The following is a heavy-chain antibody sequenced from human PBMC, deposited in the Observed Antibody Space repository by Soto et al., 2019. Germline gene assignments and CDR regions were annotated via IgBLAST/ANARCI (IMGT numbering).Heavy chain of an antibody. D-gene: IGHD3-22*01. CDR2: IIPIFGTA. Sequence: GASVKVSCKASGGTFSSYAISWVRQAPGQGLEWMGGIIPIFGTANYAQKFQGRVTITADESTSTAYMELSSLRSEDTAVYYCARDSPDSGGYYSAFDIWGQGTMVTVSS. V-gene: IGHV1-69*13. CDR1: GGTFSSYA. J-gene: IGHJ3*02. CDR3: ARDSPDSGGYYSAFDI.